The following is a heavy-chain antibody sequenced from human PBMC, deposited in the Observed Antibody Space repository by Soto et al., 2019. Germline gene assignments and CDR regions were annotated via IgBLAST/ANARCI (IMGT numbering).Heavy chain of an antibody. CDR1: GGSVSSGSYY. Sequence: NPSETLSLTCTVSGGSVSSGSYYWSWIRQPPGKGLEWIGYIYYSGSTNYNPSLKSRVTISVDTSKNQFSLKLSSVTAADTAVYYCARGWPRIAAPRSTRQFDYWGQGTLVTVSS. CDR3: ARGWPRIAAPRSTRQFDY. CDR2: IYYSGST. D-gene: IGHD6-6*01. V-gene: IGHV4-61*01. J-gene: IGHJ4*02.